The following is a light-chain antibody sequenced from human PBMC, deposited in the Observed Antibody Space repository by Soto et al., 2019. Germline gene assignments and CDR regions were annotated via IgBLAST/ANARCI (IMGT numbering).Light chain of an antibody. V-gene: IGLV1-44*01. CDR2: SSN. Sequence: QSVLTRPPSASGTPGQRVTISCSGSSSNIGSNTVNWYQHLPGSAPKLLIYSSNQRPSGVPDRFSGSKSGTSASLAISGLQSEDEADYYCAAWDGSLDVVLFGGGTKVTVL. CDR1: SSNIGSNT. CDR3: AAWDGSLDVVL. J-gene: IGLJ3*02.